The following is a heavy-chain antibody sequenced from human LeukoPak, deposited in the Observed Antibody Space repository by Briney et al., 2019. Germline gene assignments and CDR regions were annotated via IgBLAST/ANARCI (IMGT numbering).Heavy chain of an antibody. Sequence: PSETLSLTCTVSGGSISSSSYYWGWIRQPPGKGLEWIGSIYYSGSTYYNPSLKSRVTISVDTSKNQFSLKLSSVTAADTAVYYCARAQRSGGNFDYWGQGTLVTVSS. CDR2: IYYSGST. CDR3: ARAQRSGGNFDY. J-gene: IGHJ4*02. V-gene: IGHV4-39*07. CDR1: GGSISSSSYY. D-gene: IGHD3-16*01.